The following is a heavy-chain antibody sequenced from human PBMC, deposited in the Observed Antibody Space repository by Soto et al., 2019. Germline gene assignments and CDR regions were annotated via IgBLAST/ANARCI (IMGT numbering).Heavy chain of an antibody. J-gene: IGHJ4*02. V-gene: IGHV1-8*01. CDR2: MNPSGGST. CDR1: GYTFTSYD. Sequence: ASVKVSCKASGYTFTSYDINWVRQATGQGLEWMGWMNPSGGSTSYAQKFQGRVTMTRDTSTSTVYMELSSLRSEDTAVYYCARRVYCGGDCYSSSYFDYWGQGTLVTVSS. D-gene: IGHD2-21*02. CDR3: ARRVYCGGDCYSSSYFDY.